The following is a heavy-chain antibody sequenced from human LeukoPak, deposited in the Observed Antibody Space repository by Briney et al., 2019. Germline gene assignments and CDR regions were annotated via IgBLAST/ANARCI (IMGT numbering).Heavy chain of an antibody. Sequence: SETLSLTCAVYGGSFSSGDYYWSWIRQPTGKGLEWIGYIYYSGSTYYNPSLKSRVTISVDTSKNQFSLKLSSVTAADTAVYYCARVPVAGLSRATVYWGQGTLVTVSS. CDR1: GGSFSSGDYY. CDR2: IYYSGST. D-gene: IGHD1-26*01. V-gene: IGHV4-30-4*08. CDR3: ARVPVAGLSRATVY. J-gene: IGHJ4*02.